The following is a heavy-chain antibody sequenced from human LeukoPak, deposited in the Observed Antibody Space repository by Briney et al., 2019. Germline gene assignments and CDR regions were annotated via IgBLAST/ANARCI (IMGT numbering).Heavy chain of an antibody. CDR2: IHSGGST. CDR3: ARVGILVTPGINAFDT. Sequence: GGSLRLSCAASELTVSRNYMTWVRQAPGKGLEWVSLIHSGGSTYYADSVRGRFTISRDNSKNTMYLQVDSLRTGDTAIYYCARVGILVTPGINAFDTWGQGTMVTVSS. D-gene: IGHD3-3*02. J-gene: IGHJ3*02. CDR1: ELTVSRNY. V-gene: IGHV3-66*02.